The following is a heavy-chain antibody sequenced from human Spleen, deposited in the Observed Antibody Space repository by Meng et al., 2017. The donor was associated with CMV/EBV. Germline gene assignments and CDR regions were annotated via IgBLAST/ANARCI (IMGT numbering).Heavy chain of an antibody. J-gene: IGHJ4*02. CDR3: ARTVEWSHFDY. CDR1: GGSFSVFF. V-gene: IGHV4-34*01. CDR2: INHSGNT. Sequence: LTCAVYGGSFSVFFWSWIRQSPGKGLEWIGEINHSGNTNYNPSLKSRVTISVDSSKKQFSLKVSSVTAADTAVYYCARTVEWSHFDYWGQGNLVTVSS. D-gene: IGHD3-3*01.